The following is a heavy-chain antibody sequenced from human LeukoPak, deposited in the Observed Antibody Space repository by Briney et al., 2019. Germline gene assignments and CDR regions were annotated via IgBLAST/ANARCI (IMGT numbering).Heavy chain of an antibody. CDR3: VRDRSGSSSVY. CDR1: GFTFSSFG. CDR2: ISSDESDK. V-gene: IGHV3-30*03. D-gene: IGHD6-6*01. Sequence: PGMSLRLSCAAPGFTFSSFGMHWVRRAPGKGLEWVAVISSDESDKYYTDSVKGRFTISRDNAKNTLYLQMNSLRAEDTAVYYCVRDRSGSSSVYWGQGTLVTVSS. J-gene: IGHJ4*02.